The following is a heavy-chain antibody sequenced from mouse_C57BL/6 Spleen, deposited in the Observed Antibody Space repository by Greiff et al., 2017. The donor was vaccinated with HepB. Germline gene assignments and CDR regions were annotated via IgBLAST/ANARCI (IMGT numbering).Heavy chain of an antibody. J-gene: IGHJ4*01. V-gene: IGHV5-9-1*02. CDR3: TRVEGNDAMDY. D-gene: IGHD2-1*01. CDR1: GFTFSSYA. Sequence: EVKVVESGEGLVKPGGSLKLSCAASGFTFSSYAMSWVRQTPEKRLEWVAYISSGGDYIYYADTVKGRFTISRDNARNTLYLQMSSLKSEDTAMYYCTRVEGNDAMDYWGQGTSVTVSS. CDR2: ISSGGDYI.